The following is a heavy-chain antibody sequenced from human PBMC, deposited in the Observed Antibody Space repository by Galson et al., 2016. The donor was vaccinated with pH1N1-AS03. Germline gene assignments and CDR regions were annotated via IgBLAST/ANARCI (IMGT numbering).Heavy chain of an antibody. D-gene: IGHD2-15*01. J-gene: IGHJ3*01. CDR3: AREWSAFDF. Sequence: LRLSCAASGFTFSNYGMHWVRQAPGKGLEWIAYVYYTGATSYNPSLKSRVTISLDTSKSQFSLKLSSVTAADTAVYYCAREWSAFDFWGQGTEVTGSS. CDR2: VYYTGAT. CDR1: GFTFSNYG. V-gene: IGHV4-59*01.